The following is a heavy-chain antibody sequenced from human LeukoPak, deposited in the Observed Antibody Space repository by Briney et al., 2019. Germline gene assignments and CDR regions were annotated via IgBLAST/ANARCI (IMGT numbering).Heavy chain of an antibody. CDR2: ISGSGGST. CDR3: AKGSISGVVLVPATCAPNDY. V-gene: IGHV3-23*01. CDR1: GFTFSSYG. Sequence: GGSLRLSCAASGFTFSSYGMSWVRQAPGKGLEWVSGISGSGGSTYYVDSVKGRFTISRDNSKNTLYLQMNSLTVEDTAIYYCAKGSISGVVLVPATCAPNDYWGQGTLVTVSS. D-gene: IGHD2-15*01. J-gene: IGHJ4*02.